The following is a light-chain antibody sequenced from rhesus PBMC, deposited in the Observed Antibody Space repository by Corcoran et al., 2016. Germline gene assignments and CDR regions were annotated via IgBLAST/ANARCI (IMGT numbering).Light chain of an antibody. J-gene: IGKJ3*01. CDR3: QQGYSTPFT. CDR1: QGISNA. V-gene: IGKV1-33*02. CDR2: AAS. Sequence: DIQMSQSPSSLSASVGDKVTITCRASQGISNALAWYQQKPGKAPTLLIYAASSLESGVPSRFSGRRSGTDFTLTIRSLQPEDFATYYCQQGYSTPFTFGPGTKLDIK.